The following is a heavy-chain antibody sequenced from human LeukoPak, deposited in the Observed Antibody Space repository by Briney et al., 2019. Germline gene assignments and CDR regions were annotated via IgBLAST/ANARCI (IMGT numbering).Heavy chain of an antibody. CDR1: GFSLSTSGVG. Sequence: SGPTLANPTQTLTLTCTFSGFSLSTSGVGVGWIRQPPGKALEWLALIYWDDDKRYSPSLKSRLTITKDTSKNQVVLTMTNMDPVDTATYYCAHRRSLGYSYGYPDAFDIWGQGTMVTVSS. V-gene: IGHV2-5*02. CDR2: IYWDDDK. CDR3: AHRRSLGYSYGYPDAFDI. J-gene: IGHJ3*02. D-gene: IGHD5-18*01.